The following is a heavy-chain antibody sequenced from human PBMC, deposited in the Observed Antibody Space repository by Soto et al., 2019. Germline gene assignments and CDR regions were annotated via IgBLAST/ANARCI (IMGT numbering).Heavy chain of an antibody. CDR1: GFTISNAW. J-gene: IGHJ6*02. CDR2: IKTNGEGGTT. Sequence: EAQLVESGGGLVKPGGSLRLSCAASGFTISNAWMNRVRQAPGKGLEWVGRIKTNGEGGTTDYAAPVKGRFVISRDDSKNTLYLQMNSLRPDDTAVYYCTSGSVEGVWGQGTTVTVSS. V-gene: IGHV3-15*07. CDR3: TSGSVEGV. D-gene: IGHD2-15*01.